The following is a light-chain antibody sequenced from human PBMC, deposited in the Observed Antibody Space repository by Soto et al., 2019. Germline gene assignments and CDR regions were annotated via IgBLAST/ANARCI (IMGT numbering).Light chain of an antibody. CDR1: QSVSTS. V-gene: IGKV3-11*01. CDR2: DAS. Sequence: IVLTQSLVTLAVSPGESAVLSCRASQSVSTSLAWYQHKPGQAPRLFIYDASKRAPGIPARFTGSGSGTDFTLTISSLEPEDIAIYYCQVRDVWPSFGQGTKVDI. J-gene: IGKJ1*01. CDR3: QVRDVWPS.